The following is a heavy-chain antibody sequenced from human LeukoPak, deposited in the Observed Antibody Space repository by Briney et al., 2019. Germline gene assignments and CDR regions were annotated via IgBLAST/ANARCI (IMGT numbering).Heavy chain of an antibody. CDR1: GFTFSSYS. CDR3: AKYSTAPFDY. Sequence: GGSLRLSCAVSGFTFSSYSMTWVRQAPGKGLEWVSYISASTSTIYYADSVKGRFTISRDNSKNTLYLQMNSLRAEDTAVYYCAKYSTAPFDYWGQGTLVTVSS. D-gene: IGHD2/OR15-2a*01. V-gene: IGHV3-48*01. J-gene: IGHJ4*02. CDR2: ISASTSTI.